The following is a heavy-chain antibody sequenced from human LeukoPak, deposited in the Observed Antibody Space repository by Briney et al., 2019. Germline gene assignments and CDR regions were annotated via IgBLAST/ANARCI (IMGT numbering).Heavy chain of an antibody. D-gene: IGHD3-3*01. CDR1: GFTVSSNY. CDR3: KTGPTTNTIFGVVIETPFDY. CDR2: ISYDGSNK. Sequence: GGSLRLSCAASGFTVSSNYMSWVRQAPGKGLEWVAVISYDGSNKYYADSVKGRFTISRDNSKNTLYLQMNSLRAEDTAVYYCKTGPTTNTIFGVVIETPFDYWGQGTLVTVSS. V-gene: IGHV3-30*03. J-gene: IGHJ4*02.